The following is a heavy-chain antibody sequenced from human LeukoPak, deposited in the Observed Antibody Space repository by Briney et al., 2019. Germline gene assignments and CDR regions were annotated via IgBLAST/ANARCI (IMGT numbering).Heavy chain of an antibody. Sequence: TGGSLRLSCAASGFTVSSNYMSWVRQAPGKGLEWVSVIYSGGSTYYADSVKGRFTISRDNSKNTLYLQMNSLRAEDTAVYYCARDPIGDWSFVHWGQGTLVTVSS. CDR1: GFTVSSNY. CDR3: ARDPIGDWSFVH. D-gene: IGHD2-21*02. CDR2: IYSGGST. V-gene: IGHV3-53*01. J-gene: IGHJ4*02.